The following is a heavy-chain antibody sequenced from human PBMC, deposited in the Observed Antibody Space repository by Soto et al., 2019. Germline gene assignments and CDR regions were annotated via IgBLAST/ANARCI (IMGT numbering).Heavy chain of an antibody. V-gene: IGHV3-21*01. Sequence: GGSLRLSCAASAFTFSSYAMTWVRQAPGKGLEWVSSISSSSSYIYYADSVKGRFTISRDNAKNSLYLQMNSLRAEDTAVYYCAREVVSLHYDSSGYYYYYGMDVWGQGTTVTVSS. CDR2: ISSSSSYI. D-gene: IGHD3-22*01. CDR1: AFTFSSYA. J-gene: IGHJ6*02. CDR3: AREVVSLHYDSSGYYYYYGMDV.